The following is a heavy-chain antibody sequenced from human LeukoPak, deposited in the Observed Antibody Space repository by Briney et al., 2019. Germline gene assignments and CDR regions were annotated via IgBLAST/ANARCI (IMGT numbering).Heavy chain of an antibody. CDR2: IVPIFDTP. V-gene: IGHV1-69*05. D-gene: IGHD3-10*01. Sequence: SVKVSCKASRGTFSSYAISWVRQAPGQGLEWMGGIVPIFDTPNYAQRFEDRVTITTDEATNTAYMELTGLRSEDTAVYYCASDIYGSQPSDYWGQGTLVIVSS. CDR1: RGTFSSYA. CDR3: ASDIYGSQPSDY. J-gene: IGHJ4*02.